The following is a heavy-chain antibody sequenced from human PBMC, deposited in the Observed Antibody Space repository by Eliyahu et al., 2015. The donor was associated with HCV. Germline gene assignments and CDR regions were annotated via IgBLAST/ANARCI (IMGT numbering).Heavy chain of an antibody. CDR2: IYYSGST. CDR1: DDSISTYY. Sequence: QVQLQESGPGLVKPSETLSLTCTVSDDSISTYYWSWIRQPPGKGLEWIGYIYYSGSTNYNPSLKSRVTISIDTSKNQFSLKLSSVTAADTAVYYCARVRGYSGYGLMNFDYWGQGTLVTVSS. CDR3: ARVRGYSGYGLMNFDY. V-gene: IGHV4-59*01. J-gene: IGHJ4*02. D-gene: IGHD5-12*01.